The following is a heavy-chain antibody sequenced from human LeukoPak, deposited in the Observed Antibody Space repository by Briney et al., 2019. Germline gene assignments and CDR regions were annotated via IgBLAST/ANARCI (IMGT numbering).Heavy chain of an antibody. Sequence: GASVKVSCKASGYTFTGYYMHWVRQAPGQVLEWMGWINPNSGGTNYAQEFQGRVTMTRDTSISTAYMELSRLRSDDTAVYYCARVIFGGGPPSPWGQGTLVTVSS. CDR2: INPNSGGT. D-gene: IGHD3-16*01. V-gene: IGHV1-2*02. CDR3: ARVIFGGGPPSP. CDR1: GYTFTGYY. J-gene: IGHJ5*02.